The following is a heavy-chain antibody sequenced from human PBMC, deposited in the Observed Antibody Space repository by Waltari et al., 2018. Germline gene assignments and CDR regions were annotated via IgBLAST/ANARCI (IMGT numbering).Heavy chain of an antibody. J-gene: IGHJ4*02. Sequence: QVQLVQSGAEVKKPGSSVTVSCQASGGTFSSYTIRWVRPAPGKGLEWMGRIIPILGIANYAQKVQGRVTITADKSTSTAYMELSSLRSEDTAVYYCARSAHYCSSTSCHFDYWGQGTLVTVSS. CDR3: ARSAHYCSSTSCHFDY. V-gene: IGHV1-69*02. D-gene: IGHD2-2*01. CDR2: IIPILGIA. CDR1: GGTFSSYT.